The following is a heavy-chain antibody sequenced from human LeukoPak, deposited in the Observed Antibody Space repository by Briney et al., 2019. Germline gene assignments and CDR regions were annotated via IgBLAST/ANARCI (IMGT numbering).Heavy chain of an antibody. CDR3: ATLTTVVTPDSF. CDR1: GGSISSSSDY. J-gene: IGHJ4*02. D-gene: IGHD4-23*01. CDR2: IYYSGST. Sequence: ASETLSLTCTVSGGSISSSSDYWGWIRQPPGKGLEWIGSIYYSGSTYYNPSLKSRVTISVDTSKNQFSLKLSSVTAADTAVYYCATLTTVVTPDSFWGQGTLVTVSS. V-gene: IGHV4-39*01.